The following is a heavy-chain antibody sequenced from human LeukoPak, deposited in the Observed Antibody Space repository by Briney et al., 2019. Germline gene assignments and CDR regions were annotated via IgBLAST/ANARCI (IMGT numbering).Heavy chain of an antibody. J-gene: IGHJ4*02. V-gene: IGHV1-2*06. CDR1: GYTFSGYY. CDR3: ARSQTLIDY. CDR2: INPHSGGT. Sequence: ASVKVSCKTSGYTFSGYYIHWVRQAPGQGLEWVGHINPHSGGTNSAQKFQGRVTMTRDTSISTAYMELSRLRSDDTATYYCARSQTLIDYWGQGTVVTVSS.